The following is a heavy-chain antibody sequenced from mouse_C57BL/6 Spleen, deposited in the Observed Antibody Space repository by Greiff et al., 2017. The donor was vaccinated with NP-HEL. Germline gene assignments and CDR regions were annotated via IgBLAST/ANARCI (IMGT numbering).Heavy chain of an antibody. V-gene: IGHV1-80*01. CDR1: GYAFSSYW. CDR2: IYPGDGDT. J-gene: IGHJ2*01. CDR3: ARRGELGRDYFDD. Sequence: VHLVESGAELVKPGASVKISCKASGYAFSSYWLNWVKQRPGKGLEWIGQIYPGDGDTNYNGKFKGKATLTADKSSSTAYLQLSSLTSEDSAVYFCARRGELGRDYFDDWGQGTTLTVSS. D-gene: IGHD4-1*01.